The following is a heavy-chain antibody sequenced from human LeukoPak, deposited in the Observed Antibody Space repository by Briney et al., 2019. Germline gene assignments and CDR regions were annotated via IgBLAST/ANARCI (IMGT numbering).Heavy chain of an antibody. CDR3: ARDRFGRRTGYSSSWYRTHWYFDL. CDR2: INHSGST. V-gene: IGHV4-34*01. J-gene: IGHJ2*01. D-gene: IGHD6-13*01. CDR1: GGSFSGYY. Sequence: ASETLSLTCAVYGGSFSGYYWSWIRQPPGKGLEWIGEINHSGSTNYNPSLKRRVTISVDTSKNQFSLKLSSVTAADTAVYYCARDRFGRRTGYSSSWYRTHWYFDLWGRGTLVTVSS.